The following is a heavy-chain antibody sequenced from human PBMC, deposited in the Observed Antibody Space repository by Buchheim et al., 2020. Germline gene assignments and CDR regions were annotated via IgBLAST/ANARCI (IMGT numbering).Heavy chain of an antibody. D-gene: IGHD3-22*01. V-gene: IGHV3-15*01. Sequence: EVQLVESGGGLVKPGGSLRLSCAASGFTFSNAWMSWVRQAPGKGLEWVGRIKSKTDGGTTDYATPVKGRFTISREDSKNTLYLQMNSLKTEDTAVYYCTTDAYYYDSSGYYSYFDYWGQGTL. CDR3: TTDAYYYDSSGYYSYFDY. J-gene: IGHJ4*02. CDR1: GFTFSNAW. CDR2: IKSKTDGGTT.